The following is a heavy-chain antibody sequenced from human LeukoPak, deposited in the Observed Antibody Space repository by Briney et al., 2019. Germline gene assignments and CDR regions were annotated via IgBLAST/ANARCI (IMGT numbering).Heavy chain of an antibody. CDR2: ISSSGSTI. J-gene: IGHJ3*02. CDR3: ARSIHYDAFDI. CDR1: GFTFSSYE. Sequence: PGGSLRLSCAASGFTFSSYEMNWVRPAPGKGLEWVSYISSSGSTIYYADSVKGRFTISRDNAKNSLYLQMNSLRVEDTAVYYCARSIHYDAFDIWGQGTMVTASS. V-gene: IGHV3-48*03.